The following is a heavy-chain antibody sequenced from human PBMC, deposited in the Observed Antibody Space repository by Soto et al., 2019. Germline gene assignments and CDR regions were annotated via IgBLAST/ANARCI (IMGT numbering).Heavy chain of an antibody. CDR1: GFTFDDYA. CDR3: AKDRDDFWSGYYDY. D-gene: IGHD3-3*01. V-gene: IGHV3-9*01. J-gene: IGHJ4*02. Sequence: LRLSCAASGFTFDDYAMHWVRQAPGKGLEWVSGISWNSGSIGYADSVKGRFTISRDNAKNSLYLQMNSLRAEDTALYYCAKDRDDFWSGYYDYWGQGTLVTVSS. CDR2: ISWNSGSI.